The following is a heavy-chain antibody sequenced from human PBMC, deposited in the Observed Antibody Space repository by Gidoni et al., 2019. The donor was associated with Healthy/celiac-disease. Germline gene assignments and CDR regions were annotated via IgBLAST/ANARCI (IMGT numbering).Heavy chain of an antibody. J-gene: IGHJ4*02. Sequence: EVQLVESGGGLVKPGGSLSLSCAASGFTFSSYSMNWVRQAPGKGLEWVSSISSSSSYIYYADSVKGRFTISRDNAKNSLYLQMNSLRAEDTAVYYCARDTITMIVVVITLYYFDYWGQGTLVTVSS. CDR3: ARDTITMIVVVITLYYFDY. CDR1: GFTFSSYS. CDR2: ISSSSSYI. V-gene: IGHV3-21*01. D-gene: IGHD3-22*01.